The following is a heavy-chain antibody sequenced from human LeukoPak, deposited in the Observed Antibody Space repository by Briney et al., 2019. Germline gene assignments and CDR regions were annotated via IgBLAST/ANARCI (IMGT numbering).Heavy chain of an antibody. D-gene: IGHD2-8*01. Sequence: QPGGSLRLSCAASGFTFSNYWMHWVRQAPGKGLVWVSRINSDGINTSYADSVKGRFTISRDNAKNSLYVQMNSLRAEDTAVYYCATSRYCTNGVCYPDAFDIWGQGTMVTVSS. J-gene: IGHJ3*02. CDR2: INSDGINT. V-gene: IGHV3-74*01. CDR1: GFTFSNYW. CDR3: ATSRYCTNGVCYPDAFDI.